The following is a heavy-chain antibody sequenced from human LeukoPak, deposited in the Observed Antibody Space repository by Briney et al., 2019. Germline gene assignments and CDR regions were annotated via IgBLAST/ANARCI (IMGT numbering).Heavy chain of an antibody. Sequence: SETLSLTCSVSGGSISSFYWSWIRQPPGKGLEWIGYISYSGNTNYNPSLKSRVTISVDTSKNQFSLKLSSVTAADTAVYYCARGEGHDSAAGNFDHWGQGTLVTVSS. V-gene: IGHV4-59*01. J-gene: IGHJ4*02. CDR1: GGSISSFY. CDR2: ISYSGNT. CDR3: ARGEGHDSAAGNFDH. D-gene: IGHD6-13*01.